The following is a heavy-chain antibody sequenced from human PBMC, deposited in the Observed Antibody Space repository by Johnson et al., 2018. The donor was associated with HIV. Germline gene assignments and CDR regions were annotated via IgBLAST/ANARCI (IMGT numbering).Heavy chain of an antibody. CDR2: ISYDGSNK. CDR3: ARDRGGMGYAFDI. CDR1: GFTFDDYG. J-gene: IGHJ3*02. Sequence: QVQLVESGGGVVRPGGSLRLSCAASGFTFDDYGMSWVRQAPGKGLEWVAVISYDGSNKYYADSVKGRFTISRDNSKNTLYLQMNSLRAEDTAVYSCARDRGGMGYAFDIWGQGTMVTVSS. D-gene: IGHD3-16*01. V-gene: IGHV3-30*03.